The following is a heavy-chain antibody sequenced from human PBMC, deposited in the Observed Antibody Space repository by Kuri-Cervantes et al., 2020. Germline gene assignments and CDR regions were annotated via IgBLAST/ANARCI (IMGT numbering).Heavy chain of an antibody. D-gene: IGHD3-10*01. CDR1: GYTFTGYY. V-gene: IGHV1-2*04. J-gene: IGHJ4*02. CDR2: INPNSGGT. CDR3: ARASTRYYGSGSYYIGY. Sequence: ASVKVSCKASGYTFTGYYMHWVRQAPGQGLEWMGWINPNSGGTSYAQKFQGWVTMTRDTSISTAYMELSRLRSDDTAVYYCARASTRYYGSGSYYIGYWGQGTLVTVSS.